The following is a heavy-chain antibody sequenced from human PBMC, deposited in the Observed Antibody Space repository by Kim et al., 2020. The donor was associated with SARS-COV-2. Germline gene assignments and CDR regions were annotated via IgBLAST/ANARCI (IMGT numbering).Heavy chain of an antibody. CDR1: GGTFSSYA. CDR2: IIPIFGTA. Sequence: SVKVSCKASGGTFSSYAISWVRQAPGQGLEWMGGIIPIFGTANYAQKFQGRVTITADESTSTAYMELSSLRSEDTAVYYCARPGLWYYYDSSGYPTDAFDIWGQGTMVTVSS. D-gene: IGHD3-22*01. CDR3: ARPGLWYYYDSSGYPTDAFDI. V-gene: IGHV1-69*13. J-gene: IGHJ3*02.